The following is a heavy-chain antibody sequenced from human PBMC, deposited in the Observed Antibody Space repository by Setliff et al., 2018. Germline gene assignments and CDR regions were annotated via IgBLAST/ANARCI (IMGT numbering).Heavy chain of an antibody. CDR2: IYHSGKT. D-gene: IGHD6-13*01. Sequence: SETLSLTCAVSGYSISSGYFWGWIRQPPGKGLEWIGSIYHSGKTYYNPSLKSRVTISVDTSKNQFSLKLSSVTAADTAVYYCASFAGSSWVDYWGQGTLVTVSS. CDR1: GYSISSGYF. V-gene: IGHV4-38-2*01. J-gene: IGHJ4*02. CDR3: ASFAGSSWVDY.